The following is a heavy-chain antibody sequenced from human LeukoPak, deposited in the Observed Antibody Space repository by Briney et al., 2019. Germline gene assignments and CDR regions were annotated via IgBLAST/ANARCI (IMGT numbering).Heavy chain of an antibody. D-gene: IGHD2-2*01. CDR1: GYTFTSYG. CDR3: ARDNIVVVPAATAPRKVRGYFDY. V-gene: IGHV1-18*01. Sequence: ASVKVSCKASGYTFTSYGISWVRQAPGQGLEWLGWISAYNGNTNYAQKLQGRVTMTTDTSTSTAYMELRSLRSDDTAVYYCARDNIVVVPAATAPRKVRGYFDYWGQGTLVTVSS. J-gene: IGHJ4*02. CDR2: ISAYNGNT.